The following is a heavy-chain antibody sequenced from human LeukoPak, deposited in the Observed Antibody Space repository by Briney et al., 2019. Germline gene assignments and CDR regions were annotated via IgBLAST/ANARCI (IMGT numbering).Heavy chain of an antibody. CDR1: GFSFSSYT. J-gene: IGHJ4*02. D-gene: IGHD1-1*01. CDR3: ARARGGGSHDDFDY. CDR2: INTVTNAI. Sequence: GGSLRLSCATSGFSFSSYTMNCVRQAPGKGLEWISHINTVTNAIYYADSVKGRFTMSRDSAKNSVFLQMNSLRADDTAVYYCARARGGGSHDDFDYWGQGTLVTVSS. V-gene: IGHV3-48*01.